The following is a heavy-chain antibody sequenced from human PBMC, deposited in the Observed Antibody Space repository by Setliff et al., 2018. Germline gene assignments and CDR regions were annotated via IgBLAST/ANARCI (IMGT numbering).Heavy chain of an antibody. CDR1: GGSISDYY. D-gene: IGHD4-17*01. V-gene: IGHV4-34*01. CDR3: ARHLYGDATEPFDR. CDR2: INHSGST. J-gene: IGHJ4*02. Sequence: SETLSLTCGGYGGSISDYYWSWIRQPPGKGLEWIGEINHSGSTNCNPSLKSRVTISVDTSKNQFSLSLTSVTAADTAVYYCARHLYGDATEPFDRWGQGTPVTVSS.